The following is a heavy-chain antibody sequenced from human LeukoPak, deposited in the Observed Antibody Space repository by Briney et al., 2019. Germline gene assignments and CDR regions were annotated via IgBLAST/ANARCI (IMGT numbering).Heavy chain of an antibody. V-gene: IGHV1-8*01. Sequence: ASVKVSCKASGYTFTGYDINWVRQATGQGLEWMGWMNPNSGNTGYAQKFQGRVTMTRNTSISTAYMELSSLRSEDTAVYYCARSILGTIVATIKPGVYYYYMDVWGKGTTVTVSS. CDR2: MNPNSGNT. J-gene: IGHJ6*03. D-gene: IGHD5-12*01. CDR1: GYTFTGYD. CDR3: ARSILGTIVATIKPGVYYYYMDV.